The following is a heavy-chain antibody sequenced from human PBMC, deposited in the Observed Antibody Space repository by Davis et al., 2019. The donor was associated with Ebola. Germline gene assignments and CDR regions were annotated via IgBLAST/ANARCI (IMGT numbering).Heavy chain of an antibody. Sequence: ASVKVFCKASGYTFTSYAMNWVRQAPGQGLEWMGWINTNTGNPTYAQGFTGRFVFSLDTSVSTAYLQISSLKAEDTAVYYCARSHYYYDSSGYLNWFDPWGQGTLVTVSS. CDR2: INTNTGNP. CDR3: ARSHYYYDSSGYLNWFDP. CDR1: GYTFTSYA. J-gene: IGHJ5*02. D-gene: IGHD3-22*01. V-gene: IGHV7-4-1*02.